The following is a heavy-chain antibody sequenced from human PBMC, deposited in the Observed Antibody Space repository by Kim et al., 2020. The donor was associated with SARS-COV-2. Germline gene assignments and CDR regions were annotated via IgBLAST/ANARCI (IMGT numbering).Heavy chain of an antibody. J-gene: IGHJ2*01. Sequence: SQTLSLTCVISGDSVSNNSAAWNWIRQSPSRGLEWLGRTYYRSKWYSDYAVSVKSRITINADTSKNQFSLLLNSVTPEDTAVYYCAGHSDGGYSYGHLSAWYFDLWGRGTMVTVSS. D-gene: IGHD5-18*01. V-gene: IGHV6-1*01. CDR2: TYYRSKWYS. CDR3: AGHSDGGYSYGHLSAWYFDL. CDR1: GDSVSNNSAA.